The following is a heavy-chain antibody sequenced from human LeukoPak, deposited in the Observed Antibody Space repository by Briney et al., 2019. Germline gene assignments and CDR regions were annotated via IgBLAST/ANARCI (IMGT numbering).Heavy chain of an antibody. CDR2: ISAYNGNT. J-gene: IGHJ5*02. D-gene: IGHD3-22*01. CDR1: GYTFTSYG. V-gene: IGHV1-18*01. CDR3: ARDYDGTSGYYFLGNPTFDP. Sequence: GASVKVSCKTSGYTFTSYGINWVRQAPGQGLEWMGWISAYNGNTNYAQNLQGRVTMTTDTSTSTACMEMRSLRSDDTAVYYCARDYDGTSGYYFLGNPTFDPWGQGTLVTVSS.